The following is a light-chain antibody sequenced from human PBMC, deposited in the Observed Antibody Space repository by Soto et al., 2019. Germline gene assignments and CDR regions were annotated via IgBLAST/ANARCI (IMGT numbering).Light chain of an antibody. V-gene: IGKV3-20*01. J-gene: IGKJ1*01. CDR3: QQYGNSPIT. Sequence: IVLTQSPGTLSLSPGEGATLSCRASRSVSSNLAWYQQKPGQAPRLLIYGGFLRATGIPDRFSGSGSGTDFTLTISRLEPEDFAVYYCQQYGNSPITFGQGTKVDI. CDR1: RSVSSN. CDR2: GGF.